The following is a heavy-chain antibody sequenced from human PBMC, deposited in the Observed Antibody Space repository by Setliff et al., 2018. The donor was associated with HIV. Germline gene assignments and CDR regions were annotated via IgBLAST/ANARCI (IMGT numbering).Heavy chain of an antibody. J-gene: IGHJ3*02. Sequence: GSLRLSCAASGLTFSDFWMHWVRQVPGKGLVWVSRINTDGGSANYADSVKGRFTVSRDNAKNTVHLQMNSLRVEDTAVYYCAKELGGSGIDAFDIWGQGTMVTVSS. V-gene: IGHV3-74*01. D-gene: IGHD3-10*01. CDR3: AKELGGSGIDAFDI. CDR1: GLTFSDFW. CDR2: INTDGGSA.